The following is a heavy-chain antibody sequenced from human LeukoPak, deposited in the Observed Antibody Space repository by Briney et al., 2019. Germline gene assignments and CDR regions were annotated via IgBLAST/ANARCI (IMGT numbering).Heavy chain of an antibody. J-gene: IGHJ6*02. Sequence: PSETLSLTCTVSGGSISSYYWSWIRQPPGQGLEWLGHINDRGSTNYNPSLQGRVTISIDTSKNQFSLKVNSVTAADTAVYHCVRDSRYGSGWFEDGLDFWGQGTTVIVSS. V-gene: IGHV4-59*01. D-gene: IGHD6-13*01. CDR1: GGSISSYY. CDR2: INDRGST. CDR3: VRDSRYGSGWFEDGLDF.